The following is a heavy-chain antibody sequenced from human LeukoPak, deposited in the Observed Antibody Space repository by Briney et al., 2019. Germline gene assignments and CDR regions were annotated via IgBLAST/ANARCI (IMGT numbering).Heavy chain of an antibody. J-gene: IGHJ4*02. Sequence: PGGSLRLSCAASGFTFSSYAMSWVRQAPGKGLEWIGRIYTSGSTNYNPSLKSRVTMSVDTSKNQFSLKLGSVTAADTAVYYCARGSRADYWGQGTLVTVSS. CDR1: GFTFSSYA. CDR2: IYTSGST. CDR3: ARGSRADY. V-gene: IGHV4-59*10.